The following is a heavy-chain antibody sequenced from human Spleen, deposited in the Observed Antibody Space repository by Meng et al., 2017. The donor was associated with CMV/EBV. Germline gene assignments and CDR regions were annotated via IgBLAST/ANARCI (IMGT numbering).Heavy chain of an antibody. Sequence: GESLKISCVVSAFFFRGFWVTWVRQAPGKGLEWVGRIKTKTDGETTDYTAPVKGRFTISRDDLKNTLWLQMNSLKTEDTAVYYCTTGKYQLLSPFDYWGQGTLVTVSS. J-gene: IGHJ4*02. CDR3: TTGKYQLLSPFDY. CDR1: AFFFRGFW. CDR2: IKTKTDGETT. D-gene: IGHD2-2*01. V-gene: IGHV3-15*01.